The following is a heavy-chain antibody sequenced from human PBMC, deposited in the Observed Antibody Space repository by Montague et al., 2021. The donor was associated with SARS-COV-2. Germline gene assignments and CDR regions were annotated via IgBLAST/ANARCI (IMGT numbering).Heavy chain of an antibody. Sequence: SLRLSCAASGFTFSSYDMHWVRQAPGKGLEWVAVIWYDGSNQYYGDSVKGRFTISRDNSKNTLYLQMNSLRAEDTAVYYCAREYSAPRWFGEYNRYGMDVWGQGTRSPSP. V-gene: IGHV3-33*08. J-gene: IGHJ6*02. CDR1: GFTFSSYD. CDR3: AREYSAPRWFGEYNRYGMDV. CDR2: IWYDGSNQ. D-gene: IGHD3-10*01.